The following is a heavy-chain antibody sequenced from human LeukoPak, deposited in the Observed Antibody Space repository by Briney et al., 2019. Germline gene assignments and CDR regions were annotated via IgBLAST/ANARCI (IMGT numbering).Heavy chain of an antibody. CDR2: ISSSGSTI. D-gene: IGHD2-15*01. CDR3: ARDHSITQVVGSYYGMDV. V-gene: IGHV3-11*01. Sequence: GGSLRLSCAASGFTSSDYYMSWIRQAPGKGLEWVSYISSSGSTIYYADSMKGRFTISRDNAKDSLYLQMNSLRAEDTAVYYCARDHSITQVVGSYYGMDVWGQGTTVTVSS. J-gene: IGHJ6*02. CDR1: GFTSSDYY.